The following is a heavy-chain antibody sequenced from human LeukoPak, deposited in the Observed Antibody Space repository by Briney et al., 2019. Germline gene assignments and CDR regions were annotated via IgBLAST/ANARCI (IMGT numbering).Heavy chain of an antibody. CDR1: GGSISSYY. CDR2: IYTSGST. J-gene: IGHJ4*02. D-gene: IGHD3-10*01. V-gene: IGHV4-4*07. CDR3: ARESLLLWFGELLYPYYFDY. Sequence: SETLSLTCTVSGGSISSYYWSWIRQPPGKGLEWIGRIYTSGSTNYNPSLKSRVTMSVDTSKNQFSLKLSSVTAADTAVYYCARESLLLWFGELLYPYYFDYWGQGTLVTVSS.